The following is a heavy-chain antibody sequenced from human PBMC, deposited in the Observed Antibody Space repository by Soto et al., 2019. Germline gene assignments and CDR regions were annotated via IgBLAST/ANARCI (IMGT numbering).Heavy chain of an antibody. CDR3: LSGWPVI. Sequence: GXSLTLSCAASGFTFSSYAISWVRQAPGKGLEWVSSITSGGTSMYYADSVKGRFTISRDDALNSLSPQMNSLRVEDTAVYYCLSGWPVIWGQGTLVPVSS. V-gene: IGHV3-48*01. CDR1: GFTFSSYA. J-gene: IGHJ4*02. CDR2: ITSGGTSM.